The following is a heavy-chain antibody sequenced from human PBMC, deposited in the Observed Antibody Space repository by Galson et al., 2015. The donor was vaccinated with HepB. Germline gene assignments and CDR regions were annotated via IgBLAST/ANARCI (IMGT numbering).Heavy chain of an antibody. CDR3: ARGFYYGDYYYYMDV. D-gene: IGHD4-17*01. CDR2: IIPILGIA. CDR1: GGTFSSYA. Sequence: SVKVSCKASGGTFSSYAISWVRQAPGQGLEWMGRIIPILGIANYAQKFQGRVTITADKSTSTAYMELSSLRSEDTAVYYCARGFYYGDYYYYMDVWGKGTTVTVSS. J-gene: IGHJ6*03. V-gene: IGHV1-69*04.